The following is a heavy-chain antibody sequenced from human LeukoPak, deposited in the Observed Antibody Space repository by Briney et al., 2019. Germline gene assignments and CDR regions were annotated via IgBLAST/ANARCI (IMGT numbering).Heavy chain of an antibody. D-gene: IGHD6-19*01. V-gene: IGHV3-20*04. CDR3: ARDLRVSGWYDQWLEIGY. Sequence: HPGGSLRLSCAASGFTFDDYGMSWVRQAPGKGLEWVSGINWNGGSTGYADSVKGRFTISRDNAKNSLYLQMNSLRAEDTALYYCARDLRVSGWYDQWLEIGYWGQGTLVTVSS. J-gene: IGHJ4*02. CDR1: GFTFDDYG. CDR2: INWNGGST.